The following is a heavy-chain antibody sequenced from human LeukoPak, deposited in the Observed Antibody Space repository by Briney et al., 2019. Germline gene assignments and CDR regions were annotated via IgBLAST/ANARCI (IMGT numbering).Heavy chain of an antibody. CDR3: ARDFNPAAAFLPYLDY. V-gene: IGHV4-59*12. J-gene: IGHJ4*02. CDR2: IYYSGST. D-gene: IGHD6-13*01. Sequence: SETLSLTRTVSGGSISSYYWSWIRQPPGKGLEWIGYIYYSGSTNYNPSLKSRVTISADTSKNQFSLKLSSVSAADTAVYYCARDFNPAAAFLPYLDYWGQGTLVTVSS. CDR1: GGSISSYY.